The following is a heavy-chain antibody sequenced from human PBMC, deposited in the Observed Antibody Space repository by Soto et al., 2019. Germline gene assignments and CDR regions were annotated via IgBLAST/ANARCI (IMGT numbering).Heavy chain of an antibody. Sequence: SETLSLTCAVSGGSISSNNWWSWVRQPPGKGLEWLGSIYYSVNTNYNPSLDSRVTISVDTSKNQFSLKLSSVTAADTAVYYCARRWGDYFDYWGQGTLVTVSS. J-gene: IGHJ4*02. CDR1: GGSISSNNW. V-gene: IGHV4-4*02. CDR2: IYYSVNT. D-gene: IGHD3-16*01. CDR3: ARRWGDYFDY.